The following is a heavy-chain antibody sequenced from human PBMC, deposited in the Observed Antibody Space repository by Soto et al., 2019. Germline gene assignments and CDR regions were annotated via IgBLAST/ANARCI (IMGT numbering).Heavy chain of an antibody. CDR2: INYGGTT. CDR3: AIPHTSMAQYDY. Sequence: SETLSLTCAVYGGSFSGYYWGWIRQPPGKGLEWIGSINYGGTTYYNPSLKSRVTISVGTSKNQFSLKLSSVTAADTAVYYCAIPHTSMAQYDYWGQGTLVTVSS. D-gene: IGHD5-18*01. CDR1: GGSFSGYY. V-gene: IGHV4-34*01. J-gene: IGHJ4*02.